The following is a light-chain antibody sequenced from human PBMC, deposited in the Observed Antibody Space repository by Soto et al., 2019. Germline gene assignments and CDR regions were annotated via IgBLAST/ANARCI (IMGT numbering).Light chain of an antibody. CDR3: VLFMGSGISM. Sequence: QAVVTQEPALSVSPGGTVTLTCGLSSASITTNYQPSWFQQTPGQAPRTLIYSTYTRSSGVPDRFSDSILGNKAALTITGAQTDDEAVYYCVLFMGSGISMFGGGTKVTVL. J-gene: IGLJ3*02. CDR2: STY. V-gene: IGLV8-61*01. CDR1: SASITTNYQ.